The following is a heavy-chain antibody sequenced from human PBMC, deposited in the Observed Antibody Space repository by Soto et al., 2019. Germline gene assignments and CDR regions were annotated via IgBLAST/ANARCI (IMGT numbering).Heavy chain of an antibody. V-gene: IGHV3-21*06. J-gene: IGHJ4*02. Sequence: GGSLRLSCAASGFSFSSYEMNWVRQAPGKGLEWVSSISSTTNYIYYGDSMKGRFTISRDNAKNSLYLEMNSLRAEDTAVYYCARESEDLTSNFDYWGQGTLVTVSS. CDR1: GFSFSSYE. CDR3: ARESEDLTSNFDY. CDR2: ISSTTNYI.